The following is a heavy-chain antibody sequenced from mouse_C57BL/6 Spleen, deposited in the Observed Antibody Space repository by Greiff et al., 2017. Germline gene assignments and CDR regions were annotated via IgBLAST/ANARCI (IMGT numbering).Heavy chain of an antibody. CDR2: ISYDGSN. CDR3: ARDYDYDMGYYFDY. D-gene: IGHD2-4*01. V-gene: IGHV3-6*01. Sequence: ESGPGLVKPSQSLSLPCSVTGYSITSGYYWNWIRQFPGNKLEWMGYISYDGSNNYNPSLKNRISITRDTSKNQFFLKLNSVTTEDTATYYCARDYDYDMGYYFDYWGQGTTLTVSS. CDR1: GYSITSGYY. J-gene: IGHJ2*01.